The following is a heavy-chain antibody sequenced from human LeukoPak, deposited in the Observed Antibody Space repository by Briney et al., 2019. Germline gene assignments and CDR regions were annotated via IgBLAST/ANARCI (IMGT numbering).Heavy chain of an antibody. CDR3: AKDGSGGVFGMDV. D-gene: IGHD2-15*01. V-gene: IGHV3-23*01. Sequence: PGGSLRLSCAASGFTFSSYAMSWVRQAPGKGLEWVSAISGSGGSTYYADSVKGRFTISGDNSKNTLYLQMNSLRAEDTAVYYCAKDGSGGVFGMDVWGQGTTVTVSS. J-gene: IGHJ6*02. CDR2: ISGSGGST. CDR1: GFTFSSYA.